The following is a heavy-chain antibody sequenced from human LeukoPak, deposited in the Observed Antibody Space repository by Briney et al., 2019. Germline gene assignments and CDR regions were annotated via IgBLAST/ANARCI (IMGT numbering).Heavy chain of an antibody. CDR3: ASNVEYSSSWYGVGWFDP. J-gene: IGHJ5*02. CDR1: GGSISSYY. Sequence: SETLSLTCTVSGGSISSYYWSWIRQPAGKGLEWIGRIYTSGSTNYNPSLKSRVTISVDTSKNQFSLKLSSVTAADTAVYYCASNVEYSSSWYGVGWFDPWGQGTLVTVSS. D-gene: IGHD6-13*01. V-gene: IGHV4-4*07. CDR2: IYTSGST.